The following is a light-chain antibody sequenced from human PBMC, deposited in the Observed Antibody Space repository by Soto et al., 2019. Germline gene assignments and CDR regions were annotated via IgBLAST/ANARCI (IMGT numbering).Light chain of an antibody. V-gene: IGKV1-5*01. CDR1: PGISSW. CDR3: QKYNSYSGT. CDR2: DAS. Sequence: DIRMTDSPSTLSSSVGDRVSISRRPSPGISSWLAWYQQKPGKAPKLLIYDASSLESGVPSRFSGSGSGTGFTLTISSLQPDDFATYYCQKYNSYSGTFGQGTKVDIK. J-gene: IGKJ1*01.